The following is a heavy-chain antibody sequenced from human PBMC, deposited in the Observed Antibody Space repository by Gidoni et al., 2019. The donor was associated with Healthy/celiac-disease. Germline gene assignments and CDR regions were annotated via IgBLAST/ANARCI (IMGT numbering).Heavy chain of an antibody. Sequence: DVQLVVSGGGLVQPGRSLRLSCAASGFTFDDYAMHWVRQAPGKGLEWVSGISWNSGSIGYADSVKGRFTISRDNAKNSLYLQMNSLRAEDTALYYCAKRSYCSGGSCQGYFDYWGQGTLVTVSS. CDR2: ISWNSGSI. V-gene: IGHV3-9*01. CDR3: AKRSYCSGGSCQGYFDY. D-gene: IGHD2-15*01. CDR1: GFTFDDYA. J-gene: IGHJ4*02.